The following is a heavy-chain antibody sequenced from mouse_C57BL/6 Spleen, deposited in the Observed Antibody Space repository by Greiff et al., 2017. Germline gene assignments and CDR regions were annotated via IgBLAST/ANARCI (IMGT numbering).Heavy chain of an antibody. CDR3: ARTDGYYAMDY. Sequence: VQLQQSGAELARPGASVKMSCKASGYTFTSYTMHWVKQRPGQGLEWIGYINPSSGYTKYNQKFKDKATLTADKSSSTAYMQLSSLPSEDSAVYYCARTDGYYAMDYWGQGTSVTGSS. CDR2: INPSSGYT. J-gene: IGHJ4*01. CDR1: GYTFTSYT. D-gene: IGHD2-3*01. V-gene: IGHV1-4*01.